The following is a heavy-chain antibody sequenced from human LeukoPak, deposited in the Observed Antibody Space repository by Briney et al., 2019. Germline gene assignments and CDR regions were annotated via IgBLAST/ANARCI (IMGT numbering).Heavy chain of an antibody. CDR3: ARDSLWFGELLADY. Sequence: GGSLRLSCAASGFAFSSQAMGWVRQAPGKGLEWVSSISSSSSYIYYADSLKGRFTISRDNAKNSLYLQMNSLRAGDTAVYYCARDSLWFGELLADYWGQGTLVTVSS. CDR1: GFAFSSQA. V-gene: IGHV3-21*01. D-gene: IGHD3-10*01. J-gene: IGHJ4*02. CDR2: ISSSSSYI.